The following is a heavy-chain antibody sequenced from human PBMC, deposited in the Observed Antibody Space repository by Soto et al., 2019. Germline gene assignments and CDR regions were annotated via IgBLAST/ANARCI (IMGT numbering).Heavy chain of an antibody. V-gene: IGHV3-23*01. CDR3: AQNGCSYPACYPYYYYVDV. D-gene: IGHD2-15*01. CDR1: GFRLSDSA. J-gene: IGHJ6*03. Sequence: EVQLLESGGGLVQPGGSLRLSCAASGFRLSDSAVSWVRQAPGKGLEWVASLTVTGDSAFYSDSVKGRFTISRDITKSTLYLQMNSLRAEDTAVYYRAQNGCSYPACYPYYYYVDVWGRGTTVTVSS. CDR2: LTVTGDSA.